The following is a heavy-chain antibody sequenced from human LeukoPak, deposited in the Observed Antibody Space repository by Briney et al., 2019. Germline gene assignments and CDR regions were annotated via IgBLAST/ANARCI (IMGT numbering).Heavy chain of an antibody. D-gene: IGHD2-21*01. Sequence: GGSLRLSCAASGFIFSSYAMNWVRQAAGKGREWVSVISYDGANKYYADSVKGRFTFSRDNSKSTLYLQMNSLRAEDTAVYYCARAYSRTAIDYWGQGTLVTVSS. CDR1: GFIFSSYA. CDR3: ARAYSRTAIDY. J-gene: IGHJ4*02. CDR2: ISYDGANK. V-gene: IGHV3-30*04.